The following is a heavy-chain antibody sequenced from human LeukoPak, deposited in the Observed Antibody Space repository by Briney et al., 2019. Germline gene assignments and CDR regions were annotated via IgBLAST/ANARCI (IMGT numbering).Heavy chain of an antibody. Sequence: SETLSLTCTVSGGSISSGYYWAWIRQPPGKGLEWIGSIYHSGSTYYKPSLKSRVTISVDTSKNQFSLKVNSVTAADTAVYYCARHGGHSGFDPYDYWGQGTLVTVSS. J-gene: IGHJ4*02. D-gene: IGHD5-12*01. CDR1: GGSISSGYY. CDR2: IYHSGST. V-gene: IGHV4-38-2*02. CDR3: ARHGGHSGFDPYDY.